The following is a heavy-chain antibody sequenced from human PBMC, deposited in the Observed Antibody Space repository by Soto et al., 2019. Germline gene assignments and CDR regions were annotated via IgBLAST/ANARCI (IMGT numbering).Heavy chain of an antibody. V-gene: IGHV1-46*01. CDR3: ARGGSGSYWVGWFDP. Sequence: ASVKVSCKASGYTFTSYYMHWVRQAPGQGLEWMGIINPSGGSTSYAQKLQGRVTMTTDTSTSTAYMELRSLRSDDTAVYYCARGGSGSYWVGWFDPWGQGTLVTVSS. D-gene: IGHD3-10*01. CDR2: INPSGGST. CDR1: GYTFTSYY. J-gene: IGHJ5*02.